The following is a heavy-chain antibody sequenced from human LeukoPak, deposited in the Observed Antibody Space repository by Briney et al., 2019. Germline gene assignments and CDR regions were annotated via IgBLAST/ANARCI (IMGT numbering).Heavy chain of an antibody. CDR1: GFTFSSYA. V-gene: IGHV4-39*01. CDR3: ARHLIGSSWEGGWFDP. CDR2: IYYSGST. J-gene: IGHJ5*02. Sequence: GSLRLSCAASGFTFSSYAMSWVRQAPGKGLEWIGSIYYSGSTYYNPSLKSRVTISVDTSKNQFSLKLSSVTAADTAVYYCARHLIGSSWEGGWFDPWGQGTLVTVSS. D-gene: IGHD6-13*01.